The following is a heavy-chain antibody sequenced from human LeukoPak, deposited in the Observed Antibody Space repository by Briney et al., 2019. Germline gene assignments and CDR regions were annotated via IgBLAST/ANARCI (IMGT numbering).Heavy chain of an antibody. D-gene: IGHD5-18*01. CDR2: IYYSGST. CDR3: ARGDTASFFDY. CDR1: GGSISSYY. Sequence: TSETLSLTCTVSGGSISSYYWSWIRQPPGKGLEWIGYIYYSGSTNYNPSLKSRVTISVDTSKNQFSLKLSSVTAADTAVYCCARGDTASFFDYWGQGTLVTVSS. V-gene: IGHV4-59*01. J-gene: IGHJ4*02.